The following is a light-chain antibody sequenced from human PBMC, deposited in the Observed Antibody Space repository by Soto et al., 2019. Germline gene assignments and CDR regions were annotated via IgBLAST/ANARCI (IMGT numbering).Light chain of an antibody. J-gene: IGLJ2*01. CDR2: DVS. V-gene: IGLV2-14*01. CDR3: SSYTSSSTVV. Sequence: QSVLTQPPSVSGSPGQSITISCTGTSGDVGGYNYVSWYQQHPGKAPKLMIYDVSNRPSGVSNRFSGSKSGNTASLTISGLQAEDEADYYCSSYTSSSTVVFGGGTKLTVL. CDR1: SGDVGGYNY.